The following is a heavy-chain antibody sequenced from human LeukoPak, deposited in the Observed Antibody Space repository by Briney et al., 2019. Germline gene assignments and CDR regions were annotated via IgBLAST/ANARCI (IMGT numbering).Heavy chain of an antibody. V-gene: IGHV3-21*01. CDR2: I. CDR1: GFTFSSYI. Sequence: GGSLRLSCAASGFTFSSYIMSWVRQAPGKGLEWVSSIKGRFTISRDNAKNSLFLQMNTLRAEDTAVYYCAREDASAFDIWGQGTMVTVSS. CDR3: AREDASAFDI. J-gene: IGHJ3*02.